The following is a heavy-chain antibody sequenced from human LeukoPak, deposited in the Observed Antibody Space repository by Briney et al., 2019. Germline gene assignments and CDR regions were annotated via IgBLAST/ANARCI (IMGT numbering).Heavy chain of an antibody. J-gene: IGHJ5*02. Sequence: PGGSLRLSCAASGFTFSSYWMHWVRQAPGKGLMWVSRINTDGSSSTYADSVKGRFTISRDNAKNTLFLQMNSLRAEDTAVYFCARGTIAASGKGWFDPWGQGTLVTVSS. V-gene: IGHV3-74*01. CDR2: INTDGSSS. CDR1: GFTFSSYW. D-gene: IGHD6-13*01. CDR3: ARGTIAASGKGWFDP.